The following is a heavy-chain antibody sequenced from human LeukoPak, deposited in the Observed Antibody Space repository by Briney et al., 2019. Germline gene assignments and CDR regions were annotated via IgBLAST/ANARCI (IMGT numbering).Heavy chain of an antibody. Sequence: GESLKISCKGSGYSFTSYWIGWVRQMPGKGLEWMGIIYPGDSDTRYSPSFQGQVTISADKSISTAYLQWSSLKASDTAMYYCVRPLYSYGNKYNWFDPWGQGTLVTVSS. J-gene: IGHJ5*02. D-gene: IGHD5-18*01. CDR2: IYPGDSDT. V-gene: IGHV5-51*01. CDR3: VRPLYSYGNKYNWFDP. CDR1: GYSFTSYW.